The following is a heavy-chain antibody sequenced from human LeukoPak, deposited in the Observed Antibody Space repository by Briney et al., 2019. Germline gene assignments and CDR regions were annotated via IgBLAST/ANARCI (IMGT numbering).Heavy chain of an antibody. V-gene: IGHV4-34*01. CDR1: GGSFTGYY. CDR3: ARGRSDAFDI. CDR2: INRSGIT. Sequence: PSEILSLTCAVYGGSFTGYYWTWIRQPPGKDLEWIGEINRSGITNYDPSLKSRVTISVDTSKSQFSLKLNSVTAADTAVYYCARGRSDAFDIWGQGTMVTVSS. J-gene: IGHJ3*02.